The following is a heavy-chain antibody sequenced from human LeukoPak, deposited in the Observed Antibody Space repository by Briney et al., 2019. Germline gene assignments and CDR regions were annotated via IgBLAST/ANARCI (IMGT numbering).Heavy chain of an antibody. D-gene: IGHD2-2*01. CDR2: IKQDGSEK. Sequence: GGTLRLSCAASGFTFSSYWMSWVRQAPGKGLEWVANIKQDGSEKYYVDSVKGRFTISGDNAKNTLYLQMNSLRAEDTAVYCCARDQRYCSSSSCPWEPFDYWGQGTLVTVSS. V-gene: IGHV3-7*05. CDR3: ARDQRYCSSSSCPWEPFDY. CDR1: GFTFSSYW. J-gene: IGHJ4*02.